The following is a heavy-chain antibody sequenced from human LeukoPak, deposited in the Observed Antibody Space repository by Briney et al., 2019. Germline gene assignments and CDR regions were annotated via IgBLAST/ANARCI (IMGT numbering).Heavy chain of an antibody. V-gene: IGHV4-59*01. CDR1: GGSISSYY. Sequence: PSETLSLTCTVSGGSISSYYWSWIRQPPGKGLEWIGYIYYSGSTNYNPSLKSRVTMSVDTSKNQFSLKLSSVTAADTAVYYCAREKGPAAFDYWGQGTLVTVSS. CDR2: IYYSGST. J-gene: IGHJ4*02. CDR3: AREKGPAAFDY. D-gene: IGHD2-15*01.